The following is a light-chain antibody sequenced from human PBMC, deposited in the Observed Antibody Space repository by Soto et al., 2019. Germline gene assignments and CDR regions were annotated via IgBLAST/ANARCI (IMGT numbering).Light chain of an antibody. V-gene: IGKV3-20*01. Sequence: EIVLTQSPGTLSLSPGERATLSCRASQSVSSNYLAWYQQKPGQAPRLLIYGASSRATGIPDRFSGSASGTDFTLTISRLEPEDFAVYYCQQYNNWPPYTFGQGTKLEIK. CDR1: QSVSSNY. CDR2: GAS. J-gene: IGKJ2*01. CDR3: QQYNNWPPYT.